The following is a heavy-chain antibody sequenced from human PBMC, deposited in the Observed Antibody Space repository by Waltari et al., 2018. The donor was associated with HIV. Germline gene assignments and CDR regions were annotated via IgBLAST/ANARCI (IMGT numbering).Heavy chain of an antibody. CDR3: TLTHYGSGGWS. V-gene: IGHV3-49*03. CDR2: IRSKAYVGTT. J-gene: IGHJ5*02. CDR1: GFTFGDHT. D-gene: IGHD3-10*01. Sequence: ELQLVESGGGLVQPGRSLRLSCTASGFTFGDHTLSWFRQAPGKWLEVIGFIRSKAYVGTTEYAASVKGRFTISRDDSKSIAYLQMNSLKTEDTAVYYCTLTHYGSGGWSWGQGTLVTVSS.